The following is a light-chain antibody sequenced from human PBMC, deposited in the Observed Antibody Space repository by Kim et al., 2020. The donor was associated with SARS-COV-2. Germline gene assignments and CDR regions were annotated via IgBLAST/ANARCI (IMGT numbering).Light chain of an antibody. CDR2: LAS. CDR3: QQTYYRPPT. CDR1: QTIGTY. V-gene: IGKV1-39*01. J-gene: IGKJ1*01. Sequence: QLTQSPSSLSASVGDSVTITCRTSQTIGTYLNWYQHKPGKAPELLIDLASSLRSGVPSRFIGRGSETDFTLTINGLQPEDFATYYCQQTYYRPPTFGRGTKVDIK.